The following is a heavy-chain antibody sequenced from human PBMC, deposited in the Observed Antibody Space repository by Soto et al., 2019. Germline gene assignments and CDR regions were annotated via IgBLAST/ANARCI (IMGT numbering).Heavy chain of an antibody. Sequence: SETLSLTCAVSGGSISSSNWWSWVRQPPGKGLEWIGEIYHSGSTNYNPSLKSRVTISVDKSKNQFSLKLSSVTATDTAVYYCATLYYYYGMDVWGQGTTVTVSS. J-gene: IGHJ6*02. CDR1: GGSISSSNW. CDR2: IYHSGST. CDR3: ATLYYYYGMDV. V-gene: IGHV4-4*02.